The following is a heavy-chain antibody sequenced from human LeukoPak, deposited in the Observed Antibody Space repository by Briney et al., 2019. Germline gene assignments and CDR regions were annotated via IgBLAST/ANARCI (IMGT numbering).Heavy chain of an antibody. Sequence: ASVKVSCKASGYTFTSYGISWVRQAPGQGLEWVGVTSAYNGNTNYAQKLQGRVTMTTDTSTSKAFMGLRSLRSDATAVYYCARDRRVVVVTSVGAHDAFDIWGQGTMVTVSS. CDR1: GYTFTSYG. J-gene: IGHJ3*02. CDR2: TSAYNGNT. V-gene: IGHV1-18*01. CDR3: ARDRRVVVVTSVGAHDAFDI. D-gene: IGHD3-22*01.